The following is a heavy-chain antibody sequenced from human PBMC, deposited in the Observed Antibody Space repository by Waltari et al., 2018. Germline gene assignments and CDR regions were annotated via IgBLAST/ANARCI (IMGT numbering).Heavy chain of an antibody. V-gene: IGHV4-4*07. D-gene: IGHD6-19*01. Sequence: QVQLQESGPGLVKPSETLSLTCTVSGGSISSYYWSWIRQPAGKGLEWIGRIYTSGSTNYNPSLKSRVTRSVDTSKNQVSLKLSSVTAADTAVYYCARVSDSSGWYGGWYFDLWGRGTLVTVSS. CDR1: GGSISSYY. CDR3: ARVSDSSGWYGGWYFDL. CDR2: IYTSGST. J-gene: IGHJ2*01.